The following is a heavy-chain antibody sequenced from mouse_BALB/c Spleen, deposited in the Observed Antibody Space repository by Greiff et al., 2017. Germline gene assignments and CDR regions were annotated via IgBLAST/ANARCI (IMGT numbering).Heavy chain of an antibody. CDR3: ARRDYAMDY. V-gene: IGHV1-63*01. CDR2: IYPGSGNT. Sequence: QVQLQESGAELVRPGTSVKISCKASGYAFTNYWLGWVKQRPGHGLEWIGDIYPGSGNTYYNEKFKGKATLTADKSSSTAYMQLSSLTSEDSAVYFCARRDYAMDYWGQGTSVTVSS. CDR1: GYAFTNYW. J-gene: IGHJ4*01.